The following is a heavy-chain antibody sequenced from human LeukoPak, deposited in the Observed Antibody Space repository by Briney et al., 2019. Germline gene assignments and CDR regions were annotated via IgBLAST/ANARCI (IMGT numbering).Heavy chain of an antibody. CDR1: GFTSLTQW. D-gene: IGHD2-21*02. CDR3: ASRVATSFDY. CDR2: TNNDGSTT. V-gene: IGHV3-74*01. J-gene: IGHJ4*02. Sequence: PGGSLRLSCAASGFTSLTQWMYWVRQAPGKGLVWVSLTNNDGSTTNYADSVKGRFTISGDNAKNTLFLQMDSLRGDDTAVYYCASRVATSFDYWGPGTLVTVSS.